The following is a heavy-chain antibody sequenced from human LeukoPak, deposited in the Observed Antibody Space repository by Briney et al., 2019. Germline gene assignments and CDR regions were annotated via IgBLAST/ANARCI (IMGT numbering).Heavy chain of an antibody. CDR1: GFTFSSYA. CDR3: AKSVATIYYYYYYYMDV. V-gene: IGHV3-23*01. Sequence: PGGSLRLSCAASGFTFSSYAMSWVRQAPGKGLEWVSAISGSGGSTYYADSVKGRFTISRDNSKNTLYLQMNSLRAEDTAVYYCAKSVATIYYYYYYYMDVWGKGTTVTVSS. D-gene: IGHD5-24*01. J-gene: IGHJ6*03. CDR2: ISGSGGST.